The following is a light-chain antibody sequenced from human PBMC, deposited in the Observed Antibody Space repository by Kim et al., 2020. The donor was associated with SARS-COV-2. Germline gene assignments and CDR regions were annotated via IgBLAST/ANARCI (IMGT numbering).Light chain of an antibody. V-gene: IGKV3-15*01. CDR1: QTVGSH. CDR2: SAS. J-gene: IGKJ2*01. Sequence: EVEMTQSPTTLSVSPGESATLSCRASQTVGSHLAWYQQKPGQAPRLLIYSASTRATGIPPRFRGSGSGTEFTLTISSLQSEDSAIYYCQHQNNWHPYTFGQGNKLEI. CDR3: QHQNNWHPYT.